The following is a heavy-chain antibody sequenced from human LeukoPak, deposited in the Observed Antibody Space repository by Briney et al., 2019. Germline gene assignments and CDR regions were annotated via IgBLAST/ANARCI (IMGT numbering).Heavy chain of an antibody. V-gene: IGHV3-23*01. D-gene: IGHD5-18*01. J-gene: IGHJ4*02. CDR1: GFTFSSYA. CDR2: ISGSGDST. CDR3: AKGVIQLWPNGDFDY. Sequence: GGSLRLSCSASGFTFSSYAMHWVRQAPGKGLEWVSTISGSGDSTYYADSVKGRFTISRDNSKNTLYLQMNSLRAEDTAVYYCAKGVIQLWPNGDFDYWGQGTLVTVSS.